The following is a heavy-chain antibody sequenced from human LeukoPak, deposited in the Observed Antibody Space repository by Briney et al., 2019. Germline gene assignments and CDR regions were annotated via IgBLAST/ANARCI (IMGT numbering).Heavy chain of an antibody. CDR3: VRGVTYPKNYFDY. V-gene: IGHV4-30-2*01. D-gene: IGHD1-14*01. CDR2: MYHSGST. J-gene: IGHJ4*02. Sequence: SETLSLTCAVSGGSLSSGGYPWRWLRPPPGKGLEGIDYMYHSGSTYYNPSLKSQVTISVDRSKNQFSLKLSSVTAGDTVVYYCVRGVTYPKNYFDYWGEGTLVTVPS. CDR1: GGSLSSGGYP.